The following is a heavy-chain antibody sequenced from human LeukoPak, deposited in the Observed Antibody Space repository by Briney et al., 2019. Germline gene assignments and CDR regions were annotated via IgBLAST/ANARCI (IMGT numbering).Heavy chain of an antibody. CDR2: ITYDGNNK. Sequence: PGGSLRLSCAASGFTFSSYGMHWVRQAPGKGLEWGAVITYDGNNKYYAESVKGRFTISRDNPKNTLYLQMNSLRAEDTAVYYCAKGVSSWYPPHFDYWGQGTLITVSS. V-gene: IGHV3-30*18. J-gene: IGHJ4*02. CDR1: GFTFSSYG. D-gene: IGHD6-13*01. CDR3: AKGVSSWYPPHFDY.